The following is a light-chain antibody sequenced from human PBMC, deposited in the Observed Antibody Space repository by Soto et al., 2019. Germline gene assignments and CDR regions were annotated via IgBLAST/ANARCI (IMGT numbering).Light chain of an antibody. CDR2: GAS. V-gene: IGKV3-20*01. J-gene: IGKJ3*01. Sequence: EIVLTQSPATLSASPGERATLSCRASQTVGVRLAWYQHKPGQAPRLLIYGASSRATGIPDRFSGSGSGTDFTLTISRLEPEDFAVYYCQQYGNSPFTFGPGTKVDLK. CDR1: QTVGVR. CDR3: QQYGNSPFT.